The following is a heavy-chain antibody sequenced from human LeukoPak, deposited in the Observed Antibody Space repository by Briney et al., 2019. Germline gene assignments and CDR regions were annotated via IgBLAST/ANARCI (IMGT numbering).Heavy chain of an antibody. J-gene: IGHJ6*03. CDR3: ARGRYDFWSGYLYYYMDV. CDR1: GGSISSYY. D-gene: IGHD3-3*01. Sequence: PSETLSLTXTVSGGSISSYYWSWIRQPPGKGLEWIGYIYYSGSTNYNPSLKSRVTISVDTSKNQFSLKLSSVTAADTAVYYCARGRYDFWSGYLYYYMDVWGKGTTVTVSS. V-gene: IGHV4-59*12. CDR2: IYYSGST.